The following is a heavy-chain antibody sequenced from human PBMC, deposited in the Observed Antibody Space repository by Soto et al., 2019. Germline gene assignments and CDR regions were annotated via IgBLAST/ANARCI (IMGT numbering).Heavy chain of an antibody. J-gene: IGHJ4*02. Sequence: EVQLLESGGGSVQPGGSLRLSCAASGFTFSSYAMTWVRQAPGKGLEWVSAISGSGAYTYYANSVKGRFTISRDNSKNTLYLQLNSLRAEDPAVYYWAKYGCSSTSCQCDYWGQGTRVTVSS. D-gene: IGHD2-2*01. CDR2: ISGSGAYT. V-gene: IGHV3-23*01. CDR3: AKYGCSSTSCQCDY. CDR1: GFTFSSYA.